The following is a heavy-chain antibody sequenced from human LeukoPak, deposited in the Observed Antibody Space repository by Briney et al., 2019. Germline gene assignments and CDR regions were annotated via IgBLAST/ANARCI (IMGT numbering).Heavy chain of an antibody. Sequence: PSETLCLTCTVSGGSISSDYWSWIRQPPGKGREWSGYIYYSGSTNYNPSLQSRVTISVDTSKKPVSLKLSSVTAADSAVYYCARTNYGSGSTYGMDVWGQGTTVTVSS. V-gene: IGHV4-59*01. CDR2: IYYSGST. CDR1: GGSISSDY. J-gene: IGHJ6*02. D-gene: IGHD3-10*01. CDR3: ARTNYGSGSTYGMDV.